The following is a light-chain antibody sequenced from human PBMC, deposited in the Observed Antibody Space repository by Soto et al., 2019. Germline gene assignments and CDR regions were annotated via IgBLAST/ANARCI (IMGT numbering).Light chain of an antibody. V-gene: IGKV1-9*01. CDR3: QQLNSYSYT. CDR2: AAS. J-gene: IGKJ2*01. CDR1: QGISSD. Sequence: IQLTQSPSSLSASVGDRVTITCRASQGISSDLAWYQQKPRKAPKLLIYAASTLQSGVPSRFSGSGSGTDFTLTISSLQPEDFATYYCQQLNSYSYTFGQGTKLEIK.